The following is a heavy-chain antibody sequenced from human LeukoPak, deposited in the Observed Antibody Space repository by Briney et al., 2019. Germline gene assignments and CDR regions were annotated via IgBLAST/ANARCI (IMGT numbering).Heavy chain of an antibody. J-gene: IGHJ5*02. CDR3: ARDLVVAATHNWFDP. D-gene: IGHD2-15*01. V-gene: IGHV3-30*04. Sequence: GGSLRLSCAASGFTFSNYAMHWVRQAPDQGLEWVAVISYDATNKYYADSVKGRFTISRDNSKNTLFLQMNSLRSDDTAVYYCARDLVVAATHNWFDPWGQGTLVTVSS. CDR2: ISYDATNK. CDR1: GFTFSNYA.